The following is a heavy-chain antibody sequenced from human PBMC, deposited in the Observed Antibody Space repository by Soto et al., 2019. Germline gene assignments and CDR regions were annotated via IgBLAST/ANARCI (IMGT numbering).Heavy chain of an antibody. D-gene: IGHD3-22*01. Sequence: SVKVSCKASGGTFSSYAISWVRQAPGQGLEWMGGIIPIFGTANYAQKFQGRVAITADESTSTAYMELSSLRSEDTAVYYCARDGGGIVYGMDVWGQGTTVTVSS. J-gene: IGHJ6*02. CDR2: IIPIFGTA. V-gene: IGHV1-69*13. CDR1: GGTFSSYA. CDR3: ARDGGGIVYGMDV.